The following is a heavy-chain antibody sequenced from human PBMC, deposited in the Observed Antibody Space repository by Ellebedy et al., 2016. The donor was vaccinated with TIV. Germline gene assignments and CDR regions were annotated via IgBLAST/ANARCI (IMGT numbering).Heavy chain of an antibody. V-gene: IGHV3-66*01. J-gene: IGHJ5*02. CDR1: GLTVSTND. D-gene: IGHD3-22*01. CDR2: IHGSGSP. CDR3: ARDTGGGGNYGDNWFDP. Sequence: GGSLRLSCAVSGLTVSTNDMSWVRQAPGKGLEWVSVIHGSGSPYYADSVKGRFTISRDNSKNTLYLQMDSLRVEDKAVYYCARDTGGGGNYGDNWFDPWGQGTLVTVSS.